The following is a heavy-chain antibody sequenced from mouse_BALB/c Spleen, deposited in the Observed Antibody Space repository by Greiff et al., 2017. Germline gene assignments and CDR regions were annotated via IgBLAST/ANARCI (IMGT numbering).Heavy chain of an antibody. CDR3: AREYVAMDY. J-gene: IGHJ4*01. CDR2: IRNKANGYTT. V-gene: IGHV7-3*02. CDR1: GFTFTDYY. Sequence: EVQRVESGGGLVQPGGSLRLSCATSGFTFTDYYMSWVRQPPGKALEWLGFIRNKANGYTTEYSASVKGRFTISRDNSQSILYLQMNTLRAEDSATYYCAREYVAMDYWGQGTSVTVSS.